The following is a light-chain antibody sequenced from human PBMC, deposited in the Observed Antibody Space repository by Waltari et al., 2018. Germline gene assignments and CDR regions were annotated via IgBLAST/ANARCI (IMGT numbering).Light chain of an antibody. V-gene: IGKV3-15*01. Sequence: EIVMTQSPGTVSVSPGDRATLSCKASQNVGNSLAWYQQKPGQPPRLLIYGASRRATGVPARFSGSGSGTDFTLIITSLQSEDFAVYYCQQYHNWPPLTFGGGSHVEIK. CDR3: QQYHNWPPLT. CDR2: GAS. J-gene: IGKJ4*01. CDR1: QNVGNS.